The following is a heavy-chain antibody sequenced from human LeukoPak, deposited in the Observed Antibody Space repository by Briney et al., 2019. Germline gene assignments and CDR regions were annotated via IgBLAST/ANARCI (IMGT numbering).Heavy chain of an antibody. Sequence: GGSLRHSSAASGFTFRSYGMHGVRQAPDKGLERVAVIWYDGSNKYYADSVKGRFTISRDNSKNTLYLQMNSLRAEDTAVYYCARDDPDEYYFDYWGQGTLVTVSS. J-gene: IGHJ4*02. CDR3: ARDDPDEYYFDY. CDR2: IWYDGSNK. V-gene: IGHV3-33*01. CDR1: GFTFRSYG.